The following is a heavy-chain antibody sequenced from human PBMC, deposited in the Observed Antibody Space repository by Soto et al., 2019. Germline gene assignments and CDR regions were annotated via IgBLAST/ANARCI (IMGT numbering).Heavy chain of an antibody. D-gene: IGHD3-10*01. CDR2: ISGSGGST. Sequence: EVQLLESGGGLVQPGGSLRLSCAASGFTFSSYAMSWVRQAPGKGLEWVSAISGSGGSTYYADSVKGRFTISRDNSKNTVYLQMNSLRAEDTAVYYCAKDADYGSGSYFAFDIWGQGTMVTVSS. CDR3: AKDADYGSGSYFAFDI. CDR1: GFTFSSYA. J-gene: IGHJ3*02. V-gene: IGHV3-23*01.